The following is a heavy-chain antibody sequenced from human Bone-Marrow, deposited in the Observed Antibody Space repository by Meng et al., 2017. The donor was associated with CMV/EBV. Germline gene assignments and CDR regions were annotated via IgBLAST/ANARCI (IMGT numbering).Heavy chain of an antibody. V-gene: IGHV1-2*02. CDR2: INPNSGGT. CDR1: GYTFTSYY. D-gene: IGHD2-2*01. Sequence: ASVKVSCKASGYTFTSYYMHWVRQAPGQGLEWMGWINPNSGGTNYAQKFQGRVTMTRDTSISTAYMELSRLRSDDTAVYYCASGDQLLANYYGMDVWGQGTKVTVSS. CDR3: ASGDQLLANYYGMDV. J-gene: IGHJ6*02.